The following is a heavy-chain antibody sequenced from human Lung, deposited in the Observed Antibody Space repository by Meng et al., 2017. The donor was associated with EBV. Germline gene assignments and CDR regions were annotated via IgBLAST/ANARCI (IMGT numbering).Heavy chain of an antibody. CDR3: ATAVHASRIDS. CDR2: IYHSGST. D-gene: IGHD2-2*01. J-gene: IGHJ4*02. Sequence: VKFKKQGPGPVKPSQTLSLTFTVSGGSISSGDWWTWFRQPPGKGLEWIGEIYHSGSTNYNPSLKSRVTISVDKSKNQFSLELSSVTAADTAVYYCATAVHASRIDSWGQGTLVTVSS. CDR1: GGSISSGDW. V-gene: IGHV4-4*02.